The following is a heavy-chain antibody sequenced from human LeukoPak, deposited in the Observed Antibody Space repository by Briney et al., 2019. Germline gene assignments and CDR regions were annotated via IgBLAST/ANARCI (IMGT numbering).Heavy chain of an antibody. CDR1: GYPFSAHF. D-gene: IGHD3-10*01. V-gene: IGHV7-4-1*02. J-gene: IGHJ4*02. CDR3: VRGTPTPGMDY. CDR2: IDTTTGNP. Sequence: RVASVRVSCKASGYPFSAHFLNWVRQAPRQGLEWMGNIDTTTGNPRYAQDFTGRFVFSLDTSVSTAYLQITSLKADDTAAYYCVRGTPTPGMDYWGQGTQVTVSS.